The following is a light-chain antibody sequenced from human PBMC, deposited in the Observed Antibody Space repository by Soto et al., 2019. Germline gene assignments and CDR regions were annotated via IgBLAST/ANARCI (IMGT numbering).Light chain of an antibody. Sequence: QSVLTQPASVSGSPGQSITISCTGTSFDVGSYKLVSWYQHYPGKAPKLMIYEVSNRPSGVSDRFSGSKSGNTASLTISGLQAEDEADYYCISYRSGSTPVFGGGTKVTVL. CDR1: SFDVGSYKL. V-gene: IGLV2-14*02. J-gene: IGLJ3*02. CDR3: ISYRSGSTPV. CDR2: EVS.